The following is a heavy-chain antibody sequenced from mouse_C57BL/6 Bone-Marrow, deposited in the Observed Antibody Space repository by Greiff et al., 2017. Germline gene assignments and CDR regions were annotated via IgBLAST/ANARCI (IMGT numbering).Heavy chain of an antibody. CDR2: IHPNSGST. V-gene: IGHV1-64*01. Sequence: QVQLQQPGAELVKPGASVKLYCKASGFTFNSYWMHWVKQRPGQGLEWIGMIHPNSGSTNYTEKFKSKATLTLDKSSSPAYMKLSSLTSDDSAVYYCAGYWEVWGTGTTVTVSS. CDR3: AGYWEV. D-gene: IGHD4-1*01. CDR1: GFTFNSYW. J-gene: IGHJ1*03.